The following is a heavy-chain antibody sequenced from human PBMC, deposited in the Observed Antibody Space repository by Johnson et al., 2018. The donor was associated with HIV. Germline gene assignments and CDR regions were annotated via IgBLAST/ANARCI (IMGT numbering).Heavy chain of an antibody. V-gene: IGHV3-66*01. J-gene: IGHJ3*01. Sequence: VQLVESGGGLVQPGGSMRLSCAASGFTVSSNYMNWVRQAPGKGLDWVSLIYSGDSTYYADSVKGRFSISRDNSKNTLYLQMNSLRAEDTAVYYCAREAGGSYPDAFDFWGQGTMVTVSS. CDR1: GFTVSSNY. CDR3: AREAGGSYPDAFDF. D-gene: IGHD1-26*01. CDR2: IYSGDST.